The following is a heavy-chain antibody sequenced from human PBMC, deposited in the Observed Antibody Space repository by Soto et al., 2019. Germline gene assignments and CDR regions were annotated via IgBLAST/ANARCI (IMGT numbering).Heavy chain of an antibody. Sequence: SVKVSCKASVGTFSSYAISWVRQAPGQGLEWMGGIIPIFGTANYAQKFQGRVTITADESTSTAYMELSSLRSEDTAVYYCAREAHYYDSSGYYSPFDYWGQGTLVTVSS. J-gene: IGHJ4*02. V-gene: IGHV1-69*13. CDR3: AREAHYYDSSGYYSPFDY. CDR1: VGTFSSYA. CDR2: IIPIFGTA. D-gene: IGHD3-22*01.